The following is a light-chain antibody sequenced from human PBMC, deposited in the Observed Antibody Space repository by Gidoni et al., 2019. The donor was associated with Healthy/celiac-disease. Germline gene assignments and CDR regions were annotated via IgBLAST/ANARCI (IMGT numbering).Light chain of an antibody. J-gene: IGKJ2*01. CDR1: QSVSSSY. Sequence: DIVLTQSPGTLSLSPGERATLSCRASQSVSSSYLAWYLQKPGQAPRLLIYGASSRATGIPDRFSGSGSGTDFTLTISRLEPEDFAVDYCQQYGSSPYTFGQGTKLEIK. CDR2: GAS. CDR3: QQYGSSPYT. V-gene: IGKV3-20*01.